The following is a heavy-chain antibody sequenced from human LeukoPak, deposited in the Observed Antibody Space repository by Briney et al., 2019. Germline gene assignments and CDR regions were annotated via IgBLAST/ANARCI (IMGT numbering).Heavy chain of an antibody. V-gene: IGHV1-69*10. CDR2: IIPMFGIA. D-gene: IGHD3-22*01. Sequence: ASVKVSCKGSGGTFISYAISWVGQARGQGGEGMGRIIPMFGIANYAQEFQGRVTITADQSTSTAYMELSSLRSEDTAVYYCARAPYYYDSSGPQLLGYYFDYWGQGTLVTVSS. CDR3: ARAPYYYDSSGPQLLGYYFDY. J-gene: IGHJ4*02. CDR1: GGTFISYA.